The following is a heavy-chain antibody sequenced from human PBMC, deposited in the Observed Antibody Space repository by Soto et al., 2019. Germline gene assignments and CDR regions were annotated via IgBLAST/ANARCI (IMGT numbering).Heavy chain of an antibody. Sequence: QVVESGGGLIQPGGSLRLSCAASGFTVSSNFMTWVRQAPGKGLEWVSVIYTGGSTYYTDPVKGRFTISRDNFKNTVYLHMNSLRAEDTALYYCARGGPTYWFDPWGQGTLVTVSS. V-gene: IGHV3-53*01. CDR3: ARGGPTYWFDP. CDR2: IYTGGST. CDR1: GFTVSSNF. D-gene: IGHD1-1*01. J-gene: IGHJ5*02.